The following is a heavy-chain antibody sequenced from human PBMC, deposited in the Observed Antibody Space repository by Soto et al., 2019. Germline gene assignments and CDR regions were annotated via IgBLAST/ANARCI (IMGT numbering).Heavy chain of an antibody. D-gene: IGHD1-26*01. V-gene: IGHV1-2*02. CDR3: GRGRSGQIVVFY. J-gene: IGHJ4*02. Sequence: ASVKVSGKASGYTFTGHYIHWVRQAPEQGPEWMGEIGPDSGATRYAQKFQGRVTMTRDTSITTVYMELKNLSPDDTAVYYCGRGRSGQIVVFYWGQGTQVTVSS. CDR1: GYTFTGHY. CDR2: IGPDSGAT.